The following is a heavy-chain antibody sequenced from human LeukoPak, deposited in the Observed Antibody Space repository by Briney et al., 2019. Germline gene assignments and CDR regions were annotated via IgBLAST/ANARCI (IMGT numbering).Heavy chain of an antibody. CDR3: AKRGGTESFYYFYYMDV. V-gene: IGHV3-23*01. CDR1: GFTFSSYG. J-gene: IGHJ6*03. D-gene: IGHD2-15*01. Sequence: GGSLRLSCAASGFTFSSYGMTWLRQTPAKGLEWVSAISGSGETTYYSDSVKGRFTISRDNSKNTLYLQMNSLRAEDTAEYYCAKRGGTESFYYFYYMDVWGKGTTVTVSS. CDR2: ISGSGETT.